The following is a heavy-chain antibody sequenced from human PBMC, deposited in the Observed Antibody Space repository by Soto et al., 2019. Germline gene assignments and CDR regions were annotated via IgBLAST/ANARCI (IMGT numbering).Heavy chain of an antibody. CDR1: GFTFSSYS. J-gene: IGHJ3*02. V-gene: IGHV3-48*01. CDR2: ISSSSSTI. D-gene: IGHD4-17*01. CDR3: ARTHDYGDYHNAFDI. Sequence: GGSLRLSCAASGFTFSSYSMNWVRQAPGKGLEWVSYISSSSSTIYYADSVKGRFTISRDNAKNSLYLQMNSLRAEDTAVYYCARTHDYGDYHNAFDIWGQGTMVTVSS.